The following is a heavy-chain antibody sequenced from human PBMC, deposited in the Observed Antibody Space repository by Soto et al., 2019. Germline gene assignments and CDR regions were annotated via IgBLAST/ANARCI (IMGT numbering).Heavy chain of an antibody. J-gene: IGHJ3*02. CDR2: IIPIFGTA. V-gene: IGHV1-69*06. D-gene: IGHD3-22*01. CDR1: GGTFSSYA. Sequence: GASVKVSCKASGGTFSSYAISWVRQAPGQGLEWMGGIIPIFGTANYAQKFQGRVTITADKSTSTAYMELSSLRSEETAVYYCARDRYDSSGPRSFDIWGQGTMVTVSS. CDR3: ARDRYDSSGPRSFDI.